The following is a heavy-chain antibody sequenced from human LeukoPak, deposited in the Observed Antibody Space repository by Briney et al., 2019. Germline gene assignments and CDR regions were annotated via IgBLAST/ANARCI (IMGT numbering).Heavy chain of an antibody. V-gene: IGHV1-8*01. J-gene: IGHJ6*02. CDR2: MNPNSGNT. Sequence: ASVKVSCKASGYTFTSYDINWVRQATGQGLEWMEWMNPNSGNTGYAQKFQGRVTMTRNTSISTAYMELSSLRSEDTAVYYCARGRYTSSWYEGYYYYGMDVWGQGTTVTVSS. CDR1: GYTFTSYD. CDR3: ARGRYTSSWYEGYYYYGMDV. D-gene: IGHD6-13*01.